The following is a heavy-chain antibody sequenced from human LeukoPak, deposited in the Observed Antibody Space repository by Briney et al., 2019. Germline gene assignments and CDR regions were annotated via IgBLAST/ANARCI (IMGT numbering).Heavy chain of an antibody. Sequence: PGGSLRLSCAASGFRFSYHDMHWVRQAPGKGLEFVSSIGAAGAHTFYADSVKGRFTISRDNFQSTMYLQMDGLRPEDSAVYYCARELGGTKTGGFDIWGQGTVVTVS. J-gene: IGHJ3*02. CDR2: IGAAGAHT. D-gene: IGHD1-14*01. CDR3: ARELGGTKTGGFDI. CDR1: GFRFSYHD. V-gene: IGHV3-64*02.